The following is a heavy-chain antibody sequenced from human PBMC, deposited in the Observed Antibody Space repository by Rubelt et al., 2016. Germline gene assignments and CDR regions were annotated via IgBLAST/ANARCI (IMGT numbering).Heavy chain of an antibody. CDR3: ARAVAGQEYYYYGMDV. V-gene: IGHV4-59*12. J-gene: IGHJ6*02. CDR2: IYYSGST. D-gene: IGHD6-19*01. Sequence: KGLEWIGYIYYSGSTNYNPSLKSRVTISVDTSKNQFSLKLSSVTAEDTAVYYCARAVAGQEYYYYGMDVWGQGTTVTVSS.